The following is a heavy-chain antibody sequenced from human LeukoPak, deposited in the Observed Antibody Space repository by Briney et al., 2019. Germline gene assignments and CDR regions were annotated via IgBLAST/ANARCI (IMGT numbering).Heavy chain of an antibody. J-gene: IGHJ4*02. CDR2: IISILGIA. Sequence: GASVKLSCKSSAATFSSYAISWVRQAPAQGLEWRGRIISILGIANYEEKFQGGVTITADKSTSTAYMQLSSLRSEDTAVYYCARGDPSSGGYSYWGQGTLVTVSS. D-gene: IGHD6-25*01. V-gene: IGHV1-69*04. CDR3: ARGDPSSGGYSY. CDR1: AATFSSYA.